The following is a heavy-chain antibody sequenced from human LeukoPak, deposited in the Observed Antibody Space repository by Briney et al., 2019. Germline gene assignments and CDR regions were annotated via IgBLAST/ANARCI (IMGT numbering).Heavy chain of an antibody. CDR1: GGSISSSSYY. CDR3: ALGDVVVPAAN. Sequence: KTSETLSLTCTVSGGSISSSSYYRGWIRQPPGKGLEWIGEINHSGSTNYNPSLKSRVTISVDTSKNQFSLKLSSVTAADTAVYYCALGDVVVPAANWGQGTLVTVSS. J-gene: IGHJ4*02. CDR2: INHSGST. V-gene: IGHV4-39*07. D-gene: IGHD2-2*01.